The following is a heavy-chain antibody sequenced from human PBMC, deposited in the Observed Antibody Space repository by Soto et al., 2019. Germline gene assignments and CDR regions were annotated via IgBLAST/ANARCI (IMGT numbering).Heavy chain of an antibody. D-gene: IGHD4-17*01. CDR1: GYTFTSYG. V-gene: IGHV1-18*01. J-gene: IGHJ6*02. CDR3: LTDYGDSSYYYGMDV. Sequence: RASVKVSCKASGYTFTSYGISWVRRAPGQGLEWMGWISAYNGNTNYAQKLQGRVTMTTDTSTSTAYMELRSLRSDDTAVYYCLTDYGDSSYYYGMDVCGQGTTVTVSS. CDR2: ISAYNGNT.